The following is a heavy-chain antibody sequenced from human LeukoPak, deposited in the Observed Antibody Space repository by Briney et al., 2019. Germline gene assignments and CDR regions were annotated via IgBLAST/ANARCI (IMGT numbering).Heavy chain of an antibody. V-gene: IGHV4-38-2*02. D-gene: IGHD5-18*01. CDR3: ARERDTAMARVLDY. CDR1: GYSISSGYY. J-gene: IGHJ4*02. CDR2: IYHSGST. Sequence: PSETLSLTCTVSGYSISSGYYWGWIRQPPGKGLEWIGSIYHSGSTYYNPSLKSRVTISVDTSKNQFSLKLSSVTAADTAVYYCARERDTAMARVLDYWGQGTLVTVSS.